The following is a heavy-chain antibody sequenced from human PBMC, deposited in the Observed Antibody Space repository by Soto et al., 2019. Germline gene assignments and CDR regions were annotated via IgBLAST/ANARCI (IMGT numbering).Heavy chain of an antibody. Sequence: GGSLRLSCAASEFTFSNYWMHWVRQAPGKGLVWVSRIKGDGSITNYADSVKGRFTISRDNAKNTLFLQMDSVTAEDTAVYYCGRGVPDRYAKDVWGQGTTVTVSS. J-gene: IGHJ6*02. CDR2: IKGDGSIT. CDR3: GRGVPDRYAKDV. CDR1: EFTFSNYW. V-gene: IGHV3-74*01. D-gene: IGHD5-12*01.